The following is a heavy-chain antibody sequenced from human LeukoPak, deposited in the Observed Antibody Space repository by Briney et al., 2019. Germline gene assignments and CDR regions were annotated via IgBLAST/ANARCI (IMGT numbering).Heavy chain of an antibody. CDR3: AKDLFPYYYDSSHLFDY. J-gene: IGHJ4*02. CDR1: GVTFSSYA. CDR2: ISGSGGST. Sequence: GGSLRLSCAVSGVTFSSYAMSWVRQAPGKGLEWVSAISGSGGSTYYADSVKGRFTISRDNSKNTLYLQMNSLRAEDTAVYYCAKDLFPYYYDSSHLFDYWGQGTLVTVSS. V-gene: IGHV3-23*01. D-gene: IGHD3-22*01.